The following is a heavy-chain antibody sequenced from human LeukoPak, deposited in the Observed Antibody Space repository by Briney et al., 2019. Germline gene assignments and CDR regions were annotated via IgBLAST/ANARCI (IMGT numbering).Heavy chain of an antibody. Sequence: GGSLRLSCAASGFIFDDYAMHWVRQAPGKGLEWVSGINWNSGSIDYADSVKGRFTISRDNAKNSLYLQMSSLRNEDTALYYCAKDLGKPYSSEWFGVDYWGQGTLVTVSS. CDR3: AKDLGKPYSSEWFGVDY. CDR1: GFIFDDYA. J-gene: IGHJ4*02. CDR2: INWNSGSI. V-gene: IGHV3-9*01. D-gene: IGHD3-10*01.